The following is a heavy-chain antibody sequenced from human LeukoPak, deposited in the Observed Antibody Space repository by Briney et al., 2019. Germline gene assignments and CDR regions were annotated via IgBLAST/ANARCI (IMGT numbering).Heavy chain of an antibody. Sequence: GGSLRLFCAASGFTFSSYAMSWVRQAPGKGLEWVSAISGSGGSTYYADSVKGRFTISRDNSKNTLYLQMNSLRAEDTAVYYCAKDRPTVTTSGGLYNWFDPWGQGTLVTVSS. CDR2: ISGSGGST. CDR3: AKDRPTVTTSGGLYNWFDP. D-gene: IGHD4-17*01. CDR1: GFTFSSYA. V-gene: IGHV3-23*01. J-gene: IGHJ5*02.